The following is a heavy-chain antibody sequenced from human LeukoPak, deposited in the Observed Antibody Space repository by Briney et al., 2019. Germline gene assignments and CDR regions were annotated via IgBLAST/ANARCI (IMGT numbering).Heavy chain of an antibody. Sequence: GGSLRLSCAASGFTFSSYAMSWVRQAPGKGLEWVSVISGNGVSTHYADSVKGRFTISRDNSKNTLYLQMNSLRAEDTAVYYCARGRRWATVTTSGEGAEYFQHWGQGTLVTVSS. D-gene: IGHD4-17*01. J-gene: IGHJ1*01. CDR2: ISGNGVST. CDR1: GFTFSSYA. CDR3: ARGRRWATVTTSGEGAEYFQH. V-gene: IGHV3-23*01.